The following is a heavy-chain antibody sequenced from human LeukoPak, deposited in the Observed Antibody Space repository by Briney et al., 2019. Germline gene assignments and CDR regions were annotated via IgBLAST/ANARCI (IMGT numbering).Heavy chain of an antibody. J-gene: IGHJ6*02. Sequence: GASVTVSCKASGGTFSSYAISWVRQAPGQGLEWMGGIIPIFGTANYAQKFQGRVTITADESTSTAYMELSSLRSEDTAVYYCATNLGYDSSGCGWYYYYGMDVWGQGTTVTVSS. CDR1: GGTFSSYA. CDR2: IIPIFGTA. D-gene: IGHD3-22*01. V-gene: IGHV1-69*13. CDR3: ATNLGYDSSGCGWYYYYGMDV.